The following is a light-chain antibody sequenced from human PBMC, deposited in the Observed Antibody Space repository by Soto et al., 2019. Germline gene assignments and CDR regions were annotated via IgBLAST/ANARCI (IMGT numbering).Light chain of an antibody. CDR2: GAS. CDR1: QSVNRNY. J-gene: IGKJ2*01. Sequence: EIVLTQSPGTLSLSPGERATLSCRASQSVNRNYLAWYQQEPGQAPGLLIYGASSRATGIPDRFSGSGSGTDFTLTISRLEPEDFAVYYCQQYASSPPYTFGQGTKLEIK. CDR3: QQYASSPPYT. V-gene: IGKV3-20*01.